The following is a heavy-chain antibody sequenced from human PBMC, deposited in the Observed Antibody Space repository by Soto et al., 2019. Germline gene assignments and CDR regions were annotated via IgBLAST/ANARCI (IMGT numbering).Heavy chain of an antibody. CDR1: GFTFSNYV. J-gene: IGHJ4*02. D-gene: IGHD6-13*01. V-gene: IGHV3-23*01. Sequence: EVQLLESGGGLVQPGGSLRLSCAASGFTFSNYVMTWVRQAPGKGLEWVSVITGSGGGTYFVDSVKGRFTISRDNSKNTVYLQMNSLRADDTAVYYCAKRPLTAAGFDYWGQGTLVTVSS. CDR3: AKRPLTAAGFDY. CDR2: ITGSGGGT.